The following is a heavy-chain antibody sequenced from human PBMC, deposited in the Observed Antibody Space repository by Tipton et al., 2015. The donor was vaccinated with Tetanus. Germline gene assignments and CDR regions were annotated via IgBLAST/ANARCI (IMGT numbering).Heavy chain of an antibody. CDR3: AVARLLDVVVAAAALGFDS. Sequence: GSLRLSCAASGFTFDDYTMHWVRQAPGKGLEWVSLISWDGGSTYYADSVKGRFTISRDNSKNSLYLQMNSLRGEDTAVYYCAVARLLDVVVAAAALGFDSWGQGTQVSVSS. CDR2: ISWDGGST. V-gene: IGHV3-43*01. D-gene: IGHD2-15*01. CDR1: GFTFDDYT. J-gene: IGHJ4*02.